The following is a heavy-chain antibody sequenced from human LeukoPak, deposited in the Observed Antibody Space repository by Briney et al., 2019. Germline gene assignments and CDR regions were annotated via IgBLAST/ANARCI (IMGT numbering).Heavy chain of an antibody. CDR2: IYYAGDT. D-gene: IGHD1-26*01. Sequence: SGTLSLTCTVSGGSVSSSSYYWGWVRQSPEKGLECIGTIYYAGDTYYNPSLESRLTISVDTSKNQFSLKLRSVTAADTAVYYCATWDSGRYSQIDNWGQGTLVTVSS. CDR3: ATWDSGRYSQIDN. V-gene: IGHV4-39*01. CDR1: GGSVSSSSYY. J-gene: IGHJ4*02.